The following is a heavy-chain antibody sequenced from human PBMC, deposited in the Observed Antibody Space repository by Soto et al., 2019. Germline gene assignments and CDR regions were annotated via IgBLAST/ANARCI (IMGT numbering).Heavy chain of an antibody. CDR3: ARDAAAGLNDY. CDR1: GYTFTSYG. V-gene: IGHV1-18*01. CDR2: ISAYNGNT. Sequence: QVQLVQSGAEVKTPGASVKVSCKAPGYTFTSYGISWVRQAPGEGLEWMGWISAYNGNTKYVQKFQGRVTMTTDTSTSTAYMELRSLRSDDTAVYYCARDAAAGLNDYWGQGTLVTVSS. D-gene: IGHD6-13*01. J-gene: IGHJ4*02.